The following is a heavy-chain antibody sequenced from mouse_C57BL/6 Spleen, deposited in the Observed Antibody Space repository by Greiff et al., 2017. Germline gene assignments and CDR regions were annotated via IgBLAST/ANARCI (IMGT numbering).Heavy chain of an antibody. CDR3: ATDYYGSSPHCYAMDY. Sequence: EVQVVESGGGLVKPGGSLKLSCAASGFTFSDYGMHWVRQAPEKGLEWVAYISSGSSTIYYADTVTGRFTIYRDNAKNTLFLQMTSLRSEDTAMYYCATDYYGSSPHCYAMDYWGQGTSVTVAS. D-gene: IGHD1-1*01. CDR1: GFTFSDYG. V-gene: IGHV5-17*01. CDR2: ISSGSSTI. J-gene: IGHJ4*01.